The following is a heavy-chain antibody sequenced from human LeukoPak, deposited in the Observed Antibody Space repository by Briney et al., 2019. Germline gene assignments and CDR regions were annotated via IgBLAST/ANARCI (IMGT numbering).Heavy chain of an antibody. J-gene: IGHJ6*03. Sequence: GGSLRLSCAASGFTFSSYSMNWVRQAPGKGLEWVSYISSSSSTIYYADSVKGRFTISRDNAKNSLYLQMNSLRAKDTAVYYCARLKTSYYYGSGSYYYYYMDVWGKGTTVTVSS. D-gene: IGHD3-10*01. CDR2: ISSSSSTI. V-gene: IGHV3-48*01. CDR1: GFTFSSYS. CDR3: ARLKTSYYYGSGSYYYYYMDV.